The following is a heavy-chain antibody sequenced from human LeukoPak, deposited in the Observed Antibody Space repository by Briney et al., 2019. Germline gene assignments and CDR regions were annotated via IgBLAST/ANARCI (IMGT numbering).Heavy chain of an antibody. D-gene: IGHD2-15*01. J-gene: IGHJ6*03. CDR3: ARPYCSGGSCYLYYYYMDV. CDR2: ISSSSSYI. V-gene: IGHV3-21*01. CDR1: GFTFSTYS. Sequence: GGSLRLSCAASGFTFSTYSINWVRQAPGKGLEWVSSISSSSSYISYADSLKGRFTISRDNAKNSLYLQMNSLRAEDTAVYCCARPYCSGGSCYLYYYYMDVWGKGTTVTVSS.